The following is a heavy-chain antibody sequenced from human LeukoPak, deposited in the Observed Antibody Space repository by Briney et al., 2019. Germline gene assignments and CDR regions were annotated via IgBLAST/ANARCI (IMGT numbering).Heavy chain of an antibody. D-gene: IGHD4-17*01. CDR3: AKDLAPVYGDYGYFYYGMDV. J-gene: IGHJ6*02. CDR2: ISGSGGST. CDR1: GFTFSSYA. V-gene: IGHV3-23*01. Sequence: GGSLRLSCAASGFTFSSYAMSWVRQAPGKGLEWVSAISGSGGSTYYADSVRGRFTISRDNSKNTLYLQMNSLRAEDTAVYYCAKDLAPVYGDYGYFYYGMDVWGQGTTVTVSS.